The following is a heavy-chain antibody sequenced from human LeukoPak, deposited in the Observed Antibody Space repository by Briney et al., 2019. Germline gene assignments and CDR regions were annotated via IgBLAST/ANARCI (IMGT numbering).Heavy chain of an antibody. CDR1: GFTFSSYW. V-gene: IGHV3-7*01. CDR2: IKQGGSEK. J-gene: IGHJ6*02. CDR3: ARGISGVGNYGMDV. Sequence: GGSLRLSCAASGFTFSSYWMSWVRQAPGKGLEWVANIKQGGSEKYYVDSVKGRFTISRDNAKNSLYLQMNSLRAEDTAVYYCARGISGVGNYGMDVWGQGTTVTVSS. D-gene: IGHD2/OR15-2a*01.